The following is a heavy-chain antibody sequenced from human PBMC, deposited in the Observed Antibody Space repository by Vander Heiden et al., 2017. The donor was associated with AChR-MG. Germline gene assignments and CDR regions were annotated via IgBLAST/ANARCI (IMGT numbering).Heavy chain of an antibody. J-gene: IGHJ4*02. D-gene: IGHD2-15*01. CDR3: ARGRSAATVRSGKVYYFDY. CDR1: GGSFSGYY. Sequence: QVQLQQWGAGLLKPSETLSLTCAVYGGSFSGYYWSWIRQPPGKGLEWIGEINHSGSTNYNPSLKSRVTISVDTSKNQFSLKLSSVTAADTAVYYCARGRSAATVRSGKVYYFDYWGQGTLVTVSS. V-gene: IGHV4-34*01. CDR2: INHSGST.